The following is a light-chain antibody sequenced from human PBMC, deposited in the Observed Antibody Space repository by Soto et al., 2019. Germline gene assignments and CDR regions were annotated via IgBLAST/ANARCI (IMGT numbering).Light chain of an antibody. CDR2: DAS. CDR3: QQRSNWPRT. CDR1: KSVSNSY. J-gene: IGKJ1*01. Sequence: ETLLSKSPATLSLPPGKRATLPCGASKSVSNSYLAWYQQKPGQAPRLLIYDASNRATGIPARFSGSGSGTDFTLTISSLEPEDFAVYYCQQRSNWPRTFGQGTKVDI. V-gene: IGKV3-11*01.